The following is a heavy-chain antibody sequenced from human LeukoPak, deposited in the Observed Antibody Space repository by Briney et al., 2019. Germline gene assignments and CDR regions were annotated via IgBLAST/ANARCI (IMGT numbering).Heavy chain of an antibody. CDR3: ARVRVRGVIDY. CDR1: GGSISSYY. CDR2: IYYSGST. D-gene: IGHD3-10*01. Sequence: SETLSLTCTVSGGSISSYYWSWIRQPPGKGLEWIGYIYYSGSTNYNPSLKSRVTISVDTSKNQFSLKLSPVTAADTAVYYCARVRVRGVIDYWGQGTLVTVSS. J-gene: IGHJ4*02. V-gene: IGHV4-59*01.